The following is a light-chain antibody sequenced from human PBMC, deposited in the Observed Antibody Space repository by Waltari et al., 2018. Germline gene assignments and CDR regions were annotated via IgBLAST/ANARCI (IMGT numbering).Light chain of an antibody. CDR3: CSYAGSYTVL. J-gene: IGLJ2*01. Sequence: QSALTQPRSVSGSPGQSVTFSCTGSSNDGAGYNPVPWYQQSPGKAPKPMIYVVFNRPSGVPDRFSGSKSGNTASLTISGLQADDEADYYCCSYAGSYTVLFGGGTKLTVL. V-gene: IGLV2-11*01. CDR1: SNDGAGYNP. CDR2: VVF.